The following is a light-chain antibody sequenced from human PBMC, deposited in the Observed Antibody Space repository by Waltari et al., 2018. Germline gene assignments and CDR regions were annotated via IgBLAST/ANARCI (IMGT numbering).Light chain of an antibody. CDR1: SSYDGGYND. CDR3: SSYISSDTLEL. Sequence: HSVLTQPASVSGSTGQSITMPCTGTSSYDGGYNDVSGYQQHPGKAPKLLIFDVSNRPSGVSNRFSGSKSGNTASLTVSGLQAEDEADYYCSSYISSDTLELFGGGTSLTVL. J-gene: IGLJ2*01. CDR2: DVS. V-gene: IGLV2-14*03.